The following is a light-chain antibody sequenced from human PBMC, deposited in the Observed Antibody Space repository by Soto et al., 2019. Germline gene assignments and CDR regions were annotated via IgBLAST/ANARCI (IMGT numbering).Light chain of an antibody. Sequence: IVKTQSPDSLAVSLGERATINCKSSQSVLYSSNNKNYLAWYQQRPGQPPKLLIYWASTRESGVPDRFSGSGSGTDFTLTITSLQAEDVAVYYCQQYESTPPTFGQGTKLEIK. J-gene: IGKJ2*01. CDR1: QSVLYSSNNKNY. CDR3: QQYESTPPT. V-gene: IGKV4-1*01. CDR2: WAS.